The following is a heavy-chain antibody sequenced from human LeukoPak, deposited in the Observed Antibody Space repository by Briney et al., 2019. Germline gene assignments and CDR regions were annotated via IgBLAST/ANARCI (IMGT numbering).Heavy chain of an antibody. J-gene: IGHJ4*02. V-gene: IGHV4-34*01. Sequence: SETLSLTCAVYGGSFSGYYWSWIRQPPGRGLEWIGEINHSGSTNYNPSLKSRVTISVDTSKNQFTLKLTSVTAADTAVYYCARQSIGYFDSWGQGTLATVSS. CDR1: GGSFSGYY. CDR3: ARQSIGYFDS. CDR2: INHSGST.